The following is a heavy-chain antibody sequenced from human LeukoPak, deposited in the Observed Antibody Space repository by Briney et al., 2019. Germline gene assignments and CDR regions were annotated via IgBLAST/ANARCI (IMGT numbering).Heavy chain of an antibody. CDR1: GFTFSSYA. CDR3: ARELSVVVPAANYFDY. D-gene: IGHD2-2*01. V-gene: IGHV3-30-3*01. J-gene: IGHJ4*02. Sequence: GGSLRLSCAASGFTFSSYAMHWVRQAPGKGLEWVAVISYDGSNKYYADSVKGQFTISRDNSKNTLYLQMNSLRAEDTAVYYCARELSVVVPAANYFDYWGQGTLVTVSS. CDR2: ISYDGSNK.